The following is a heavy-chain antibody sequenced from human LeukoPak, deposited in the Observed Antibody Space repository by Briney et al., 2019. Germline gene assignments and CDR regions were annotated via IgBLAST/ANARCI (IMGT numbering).Heavy chain of an antibody. Sequence: GGSLRLSCAASGFTVSSTFMSWVRQAPGKGLEWVSGIHTNGNTYYADSVKGRFTISIDNSKNIVHLQMNDVRVEDTAVYYCATVITIFGEVGLFDIWGQGTMVTVSS. J-gene: IGHJ3*02. D-gene: IGHD3-3*01. CDR1: GFTVSSTF. V-gene: IGHV3-66*01. CDR3: ATVITIFGEVGLFDI. CDR2: IHTNGNT.